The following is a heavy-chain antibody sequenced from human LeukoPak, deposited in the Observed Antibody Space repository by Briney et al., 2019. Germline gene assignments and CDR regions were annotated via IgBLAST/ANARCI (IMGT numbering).Heavy chain of an antibody. CDR2: MYYTGST. CDR3: ARGQEKYELLSSFDY. Sequence: PPETLSLTCSVSGGSMNSYYWSWVRQPPGKGLGWIGFMYYTGSTNYNPSLKSRVTISVDTSKNQFSLNLYSVTAADTALYFCARGQEKYELLSSFDYWGQGILVTVSS. J-gene: IGHJ4*02. V-gene: IGHV4-59*01. D-gene: IGHD2-2*01. CDR1: GGSMNSYY.